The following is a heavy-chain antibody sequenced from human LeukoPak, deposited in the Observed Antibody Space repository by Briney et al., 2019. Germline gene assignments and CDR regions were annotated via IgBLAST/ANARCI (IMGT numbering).Heavy chain of an antibody. V-gene: IGHV4-34*01. CDR2: INHSGST. J-gene: IGHJ4*02. CDR1: GGSFSGYY. Sequence: PSETLSLTCAVYGGSFSGYYWSWIRQPSGKGLEWIGEINHSGSTNYNPSLKSRVTISVDTSKNQFSLKLSSVTAADTAVYYCARVGFGELGFDYWGQGTLVTVSS. D-gene: IGHD3-10*01. CDR3: ARVGFGELGFDY.